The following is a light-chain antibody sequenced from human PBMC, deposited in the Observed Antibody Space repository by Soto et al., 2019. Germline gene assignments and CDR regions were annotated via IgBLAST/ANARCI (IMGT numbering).Light chain of an antibody. V-gene: IGKV1-39*01. J-gene: IGKJ3*01. CDR2: AAS. CDR3: QQSYSTPFT. CDR1: QTAASY. Sequence: IQMTQSPSSLSASVGDRVTVTCRASQTAASYLNWYQQKPGKAPKLLIRAASRLESGVPVRFSGSGSGTDFTLTISSLQPEDVATYYCQQSYSTPFTFSPGTKVDV.